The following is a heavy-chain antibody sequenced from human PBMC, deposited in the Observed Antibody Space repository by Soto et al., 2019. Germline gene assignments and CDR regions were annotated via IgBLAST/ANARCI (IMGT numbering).Heavy chain of an antibody. Sequence: ASVKVSCKASGYTFTSYGISWVRQAPGQGLEWMGWISAYNGNTNYAQKLQGRVTMTTDTSTSTAYMELRSLRSDDTAIYYSGSTNYNPSLKSRVTISVDTSKTQFSLKLSSVTAADTAVYYCARTYYDFWSSRQSVLDPGGNWFDPWGQGTLVTVSS. CDR3: GSTNYNPSLKSRVTISVDTSKTQFSLKLSSVTAADTAVYYCARTYYDFWSSRQSVLDPGGNWFDP. CDR1: GYTFTSYG. J-gene: IGHJ5*02. D-gene: IGHD3-10*01. CDR2: ISAYNGNT. V-gene: IGHV1-18*01.